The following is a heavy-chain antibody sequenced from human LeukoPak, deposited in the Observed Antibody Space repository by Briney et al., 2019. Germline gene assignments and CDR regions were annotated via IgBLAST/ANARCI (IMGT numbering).Heavy chain of an antibody. Sequence: GGSLRLSCAASGFTLSSYSMNWVRQAPGKGLEWVSSISTGSSYIYYADSVKGRFTISRDDAKNSLYLQMNSLRAEDTAVYYCARDLVPAAIDGMDVWGQGTTATVSS. CDR1: GFTLSSYS. CDR3: ARDLVPAAIDGMDV. CDR2: ISTGSSYI. D-gene: IGHD2-2*02. J-gene: IGHJ6*02. V-gene: IGHV3-21*01.